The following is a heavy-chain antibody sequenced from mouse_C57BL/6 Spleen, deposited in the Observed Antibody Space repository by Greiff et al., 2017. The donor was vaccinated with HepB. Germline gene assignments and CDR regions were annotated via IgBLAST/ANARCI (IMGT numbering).Heavy chain of an antibody. Sequence: VQLQQSGAELVKPGASVKLSCKASGYTFTSYWMQWVKQRPGQGLEWIGEIDPSDSYTNYNQKFKGKATLTVDTSSSTAYMQLSSLTSEDSAVYYCARTLYSSYYFDYWGQGTTLTVSS. CDR1: GYTFTSYW. V-gene: IGHV1-50*01. J-gene: IGHJ2*01. CDR3: ARTLYSSYYFDY. CDR2: IDPSDSYT. D-gene: IGHD1-3*01.